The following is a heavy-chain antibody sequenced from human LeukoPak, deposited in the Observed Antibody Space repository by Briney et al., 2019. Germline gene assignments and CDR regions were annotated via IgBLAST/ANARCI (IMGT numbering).Heavy chain of an antibody. V-gene: IGHV5-51*01. CDR2: IYPGDSDT. Sequence: GESLKISCKGSGYSFTSYWIGWVRQMPGKGLECMGIIYPGDSDTRYSPSFQGQVTISADKSISTAYLQWSSLKASDTAMYYCARQRYSSSSLFDYWGQGTLVTVSS. J-gene: IGHJ4*02. CDR1: GYSFTSYW. CDR3: ARQRYSSSSLFDY. D-gene: IGHD6-6*01.